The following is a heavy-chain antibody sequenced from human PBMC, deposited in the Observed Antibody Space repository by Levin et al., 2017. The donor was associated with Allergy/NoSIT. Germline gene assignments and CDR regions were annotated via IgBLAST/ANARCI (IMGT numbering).Heavy chain of an antibody. V-gene: IGHV3-74*01. D-gene: IGHD3-10*01. CDR2: INSDGSST. J-gene: IGHJ3*02. Sequence: PPGGSLRLSCAASGFTFSSDWMHWVRQVPGKGLVWVSRINSDGSSTSYADSVKGRFTISRDNAKNTLYLRMNSLRVEDTAVYYCARLSVIGSDIWGQGTMVIVSS. CDR3: ARLSVIGSDI. CDR1: GFTFSSDW.